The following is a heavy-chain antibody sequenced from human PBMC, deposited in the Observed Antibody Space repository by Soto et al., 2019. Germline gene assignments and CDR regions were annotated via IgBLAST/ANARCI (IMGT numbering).Heavy chain of an antibody. CDR2: IYHSGTT. V-gene: IGHV4-34*01. CDR1: GGSFSGYY. CDR3: ARGLYYYDTSVYSPDY. D-gene: IGHD3-22*01. Sequence: SETLSLTCAVYGGSFSGYYWGWIRQPPGKGLEWVATIYHSGTTYSNPSLKSRVTISVDTSKNQFSLKLSSVTAADTAVYYCARGLYYYDTSVYSPDYWGLGALVTVSS. J-gene: IGHJ4*02.